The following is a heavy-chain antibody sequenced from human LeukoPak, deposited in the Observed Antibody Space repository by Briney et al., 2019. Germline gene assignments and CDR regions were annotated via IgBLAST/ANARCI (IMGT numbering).Heavy chain of an antibody. V-gene: IGHV4-39*07. Sequence: SETLSLTCTVSGGSISSSSYYWGWIRQLPGKGLEWIGSIYYSGSTYYNPSLKSRVTISVDTSKNQFSLKLSSVTAADTAVYYCVRVQQLVYYFDYWGQGTLVTVSS. CDR3: VRVQQLVYYFDY. CDR1: GGSISSSSYY. D-gene: IGHD6-13*01. J-gene: IGHJ4*02. CDR2: IYYSGST.